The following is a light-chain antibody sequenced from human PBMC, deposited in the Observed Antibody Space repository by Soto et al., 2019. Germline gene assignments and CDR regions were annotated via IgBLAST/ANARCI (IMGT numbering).Light chain of an antibody. Sequence: DIVLTQSPGTLSLSPGETATLSCRASQNVDNAYVAWYQQRPGQAPRLLLHGASTRATGIPDRFGGSGSGTDFALTVSRLEPEDFAVYYCQQYGSSPYTFGQATKLEIK. V-gene: IGKV3-20*01. CDR2: GAS. J-gene: IGKJ2*01. CDR1: QNVDNAY. CDR3: QQYGSSPYT.